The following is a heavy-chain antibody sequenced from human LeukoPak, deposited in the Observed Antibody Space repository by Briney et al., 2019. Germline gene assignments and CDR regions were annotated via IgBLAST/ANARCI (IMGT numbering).Heavy chain of an antibody. CDR3: ASRGVHDYEGY. CDR1: GFTFSSYA. CDR2: ISGSGGST. V-gene: IGHV3-23*01. Sequence: PGGSLRLSCAASGFTFSSYAMSWVRQAPGRGLEWVSAISGSGGSTYYADSVKGRFTISRDNSKNTLYLQMNSLRAEDTAVYYCASRGVHDYEGYWGQGTLVTVSS. J-gene: IGHJ4*02. D-gene: IGHD4-17*01.